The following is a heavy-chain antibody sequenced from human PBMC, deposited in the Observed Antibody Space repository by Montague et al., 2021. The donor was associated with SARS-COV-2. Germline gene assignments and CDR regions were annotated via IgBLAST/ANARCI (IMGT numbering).Heavy chain of an antibody. J-gene: IGHJ4*02. CDR3: ASPGGYCTGGSCYYVY. Sequence: SETLSLTCSVSGGSISTYYWSWIRQPPGKGLEWIGYIYYSGSTNYNPSLKGRVTISIDTSKNQFSLELSSVTAADMAVYHCASPGGYCTGGSCYYVYWGQGPLVTVSS. CDR1: GGSISTYY. V-gene: IGHV4-59*01. CDR2: IYYSGST. D-gene: IGHD2-15*01.